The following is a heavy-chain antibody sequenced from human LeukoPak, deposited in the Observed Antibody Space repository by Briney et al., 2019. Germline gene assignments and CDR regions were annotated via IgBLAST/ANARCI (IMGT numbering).Heavy chain of an antibody. CDR2: IYSGGST. CDR3: ARADILTGALDY. CDR1: GFTFSSYA. V-gene: IGHV3-66*01. D-gene: IGHD3-9*01. J-gene: IGHJ4*02. Sequence: GGSLRLSCAASGFTFSSYAMSWVRQAPGKGLEWVSVIYSGGSTYYADSVKGRFTISRDNSKNTLYLQMNSLRAEDTAVYYCARADILTGALDYWGQGTLVTVSS.